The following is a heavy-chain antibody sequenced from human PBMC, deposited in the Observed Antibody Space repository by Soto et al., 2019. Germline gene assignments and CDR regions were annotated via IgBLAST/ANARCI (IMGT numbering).Heavy chain of an antibody. J-gene: IGHJ3*02. Sequence: LRLSCAASGFTFSSYAMHWVRQAPGKGLEWVAVISYDGSNKYYADSVKGRFTISRDNSKNTLYLQMDSLRAEDTAVYYCARDFLVLVVVPDVFDIWGQGTMVTVSS. D-gene: IGHD2-15*01. CDR1: GFTFSSYA. V-gene: IGHV3-30-3*01. CDR2: ISYDGSNK. CDR3: ARDFLVLVVVPDVFDI.